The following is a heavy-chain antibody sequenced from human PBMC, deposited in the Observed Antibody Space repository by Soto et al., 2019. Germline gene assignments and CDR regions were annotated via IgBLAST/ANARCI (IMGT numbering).Heavy chain of an antibody. CDR2: IYHSGST. D-gene: IGHD3-10*01. V-gene: IGHV4-30-2*01. Sequence: SETLSLTCAVSGGSISSGGYSWSWIRQPPGKGLEWIGYIYHSGSTYYNPSLKSRVTISVDRSKNQFSLKLSSVTAADTAVYYCARINWERSMVPTNWFDPWGQGTLVTVSS. CDR1: GGSISSGGYS. J-gene: IGHJ5*02. CDR3: ARINWERSMVPTNWFDP.